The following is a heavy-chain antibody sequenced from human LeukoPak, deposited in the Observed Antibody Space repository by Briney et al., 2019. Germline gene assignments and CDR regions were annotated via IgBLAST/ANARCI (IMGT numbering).Heavy chain of an antibody. CDR1: GDSVSSNIAA. V-gene: IGHV6-1*01. J-gene: IGHJ4*02. CDR2: TYYRSKWYN. Sequence: SQTLSLTCAISGDSVSSNIAAWNWIRQSPSRGLEWLGRTYYRSKWYNDYAVSVRSRITIDPDTSKNQFSLQLNSVTPEDTAVYYCAREYDFWSGYYTGFDYWGQGTLVTVSS. CDR3: AREYDFWSGYYTGFDY. D-gene: IGHD3-3*01.